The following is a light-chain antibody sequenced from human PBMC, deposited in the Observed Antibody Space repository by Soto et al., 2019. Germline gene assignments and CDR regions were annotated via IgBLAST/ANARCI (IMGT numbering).Light chain of an antibody. V-gene: IGKV3-11*01. CDR2: DAS. J-gene: IGKJ3*01. CDR1: QSVSSY. Sequence: EIVLTQSPATLSLSPGERATLSCRASQSVSSYLAWYQQTPGQAPRLLIYDASNRATGIPARFSGSGSGTDFPRTISSLEPEDFAVYYCQQRSNWPLFGPGTKVDIK. CDR3: QQRSNWPL.